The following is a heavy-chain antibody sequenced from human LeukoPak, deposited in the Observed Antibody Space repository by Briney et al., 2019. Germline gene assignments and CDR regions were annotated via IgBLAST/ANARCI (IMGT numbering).Heavy chain of an antibody. CDR3: ARGLHVDIVATIPN. Sequence: GRSLRLSCAASGFTFSSYAMHWVRQAPGKGLEWVAVISYDGSNKYYADSVKGRFTISRDNAKNSLYLQMNSLRAEDTAVYYCARGLHVDIVATIPNWGQGTLVTVSS. CDR2: ISYDGSNK. D-gene: IGHD5-12*01. V-gene: IGHV3-30-3*01. J-gene: IGHJ4*02. CDR1: GFTFSSYA.